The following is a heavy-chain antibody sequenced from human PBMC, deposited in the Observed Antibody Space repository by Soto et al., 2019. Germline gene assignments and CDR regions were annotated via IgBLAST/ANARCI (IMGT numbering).Heavy chain of an antibody. CDR2: INAGNGNT. CDR1: GYTFTSYA. Sequence: QVQLVQSGAEVKKPGASVKVSCKASGYTFTSYAMHWVRQAPGQRLEWMGWINAGNGNTRYSQKFQGRVTITRDTSASTDYMELSSLRSEDTAVYYCARERDYGDPKHQDYYYYMDVWGKGTTVTVSS. V-gene: IGHV1-3*01. D-gene: IGHD4-17*01. CDR3: ARERDYGDPKHQDYYYYMDV. J-gene: IGHJ6*03.